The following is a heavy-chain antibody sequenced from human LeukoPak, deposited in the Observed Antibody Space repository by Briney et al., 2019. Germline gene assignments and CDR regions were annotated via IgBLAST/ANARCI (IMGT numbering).Heavy chain of an antibody. Sequence: ASVKVSCKASGYTFTSYYMHWVRQAPGQGLEWMGIINPSGGSTSYAQKFQGRVTLTRDMSTSTVYMELSSLRSEDTAVYYCAKDPVKWELGVRWFDPWGQGTLVTVSS. CDR2: INPSGGST. J-gene: IGHJ5*02. V-gene: IGHV1-46*01. D-gene: IGHD1-26*01. CDR3: AKDPVKWELGVRWFDP. CDR1: GYTFTSYY.